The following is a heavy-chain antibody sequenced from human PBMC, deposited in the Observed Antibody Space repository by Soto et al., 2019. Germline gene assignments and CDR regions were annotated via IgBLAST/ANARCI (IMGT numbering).Heavy chain of an antibody. CDR3: ARDAVVAGTTRSHFDH. CDR1: GYNLTNYF. D-gene: IGHD6-19*01. V-gene: IGHV1-46*01. J-gene: IGHJ4*02. CDR2: INPDDGRA. Sequence: QLQLVQSGAEVKKPGASVKISCKASGYNLTNYFLHWVRQAPGQGLEWMGIINPDDGRAIYTQKLQGRVTMTRDTAPTRVYIELSSLRSEDTAVYLCARDAVVAGTTRSHFDHWGQGTPVTVSS.